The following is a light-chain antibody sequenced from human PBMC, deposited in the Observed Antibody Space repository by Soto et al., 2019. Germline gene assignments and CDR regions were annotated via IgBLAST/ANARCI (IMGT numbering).Light chain of an antibody. Sequence: EVVMTQSPSTLSVSPGERATLSCRASQTISTNLAWYQQKPGQTPRLLIYDTSTRATGVPTRFSGSRSGAEFTLTINSLQSEDFAVYYCQQYNNWPITFGQGTRLEIK. V-gene: IGKV3-15*01. J-gene: IGKJ5*01. CDR1: QTISTN. CDR2: DTS. CDR3: QQYNNWPIT.